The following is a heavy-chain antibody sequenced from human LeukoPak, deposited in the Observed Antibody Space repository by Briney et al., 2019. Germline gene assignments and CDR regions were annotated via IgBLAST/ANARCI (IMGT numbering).Heavy chain of an antibody. J-gene: IGHJ4*02. CDR2: ISAYNGNT. D-gene: IGHD1-26*01. CDR1: GCTFTSYG. Sequence: ASVTDTCKASGCTFTSYGSSWVRQAPGQGLEWMGWISAYNGNTDYPQKLQGRVTMTTDKSTSTAYMEVRSLRSDVTAGDDCARKATGLDYWGQGTPVTVSS. V-gene: IGHV1-18*01. CDR3: ARKATGLDY.